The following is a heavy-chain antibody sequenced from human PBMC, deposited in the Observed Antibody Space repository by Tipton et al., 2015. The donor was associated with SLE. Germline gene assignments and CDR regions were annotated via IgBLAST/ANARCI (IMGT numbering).Heavy chain of an antibody. V-gene: IGHV5-51*03. J-gene: IGHJ5*02. Sequence: VQLVQSGAEVKKPGESLKISCKGSGYTFTSYWIAWVRQMPGKGLEWMGIIYPGDSDTRYNPSSQGQVTISADKSIDTAYLQWSSRGASDTAIYYCARVQGAGYIHWFDPWGQGTLVTVAS. CDR1: GYTFTSYW. CDR3: ARVQGAGYIHWFDP. D-gene: IGHD3-9*01. CDR2: IYPGDSDT.